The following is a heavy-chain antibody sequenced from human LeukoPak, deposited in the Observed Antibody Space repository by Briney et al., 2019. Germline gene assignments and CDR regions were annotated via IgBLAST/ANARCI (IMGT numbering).Heavy chain of an antibody. V-gene: IGHV3-64D*06. D-gene: IGHD5-18*01. J-gene: IGHJ4*02. CDR1: GFTFSSYA. Sequence: GGSLRLSCSASGFTFSSYAMHWVRQAPGKGLEYVSAISSSGGSTYYADSVKGRFTISRDNSKNTLYLQMSSLRAEDTAVYYCVKDRQRGYSYGFFDYWGQGTLVTVSS. CDR3: VKDRQRGYSYGFFDY. CDR2: ISSSGGST.